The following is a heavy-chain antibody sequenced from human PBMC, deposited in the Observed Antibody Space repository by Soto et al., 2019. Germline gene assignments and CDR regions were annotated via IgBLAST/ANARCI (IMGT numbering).Heavy chain of an antibody. CDR2: INHSGSA. J-gene: IGHJ6*02. D-gene: IGHD6-19*01. CDR3: ARGSGWYIDYYYTMDV. V-gene: IGHV4-34*02. Sequence: QVQLQQWGAGLLKPSETLSLTCAVYGGSFSGYYWSWVRQSPGKGLEWIGEINHSGSANYNPSLQSRVGLSVDASKSQFSLKLTSVTAADTAVYYCARGSGWYIDYYYTMDVWGQGTTVTVSS. CDR1: GGSFSGYY.